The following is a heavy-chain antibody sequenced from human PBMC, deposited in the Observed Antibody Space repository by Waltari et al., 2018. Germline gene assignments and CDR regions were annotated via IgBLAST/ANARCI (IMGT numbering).Heavy chain of an antibody. Sequence: EMQLLESGGGLVQPGGALRLSCEASGFIFIKYCMSWVRQAPGKGLEWVANIRQDGGEIYYGDSVNGRFTVARDNAQNSLYLQMEGLRGEDTAVYYCVRDPESLIAGELDHWGQGTLVTVSS. CDR1: GFIFIKYC. CDR2: IRQDGGEI. CDR3: VRDPESLIAGELDH. D-gene: IGHD2-21*01. V-gene: IGHV3-7*01. J-gene: IGHJ4*02.